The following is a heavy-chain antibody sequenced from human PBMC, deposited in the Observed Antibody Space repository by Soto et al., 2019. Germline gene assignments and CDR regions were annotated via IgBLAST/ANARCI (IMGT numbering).Heavy chain of an antibody. CDR1: GYTFTGHY. CDR3: GRGRSGQIVVFY. J-gene: IGHJ4*02. CDR2: IGPESGAT. D-gene: IGHD1-26*01. V-gene: IGHV1-2*02. Sequence: ASVKVSCKASGYTFTGHYIHWVRQAPEQGPEWMGEIGPESGATRYAQRFQGRVTMTRNMSITTVYMELNNLSPDDTAVYYCGRGRSGQIVVFYWGQGTPVTVSS.